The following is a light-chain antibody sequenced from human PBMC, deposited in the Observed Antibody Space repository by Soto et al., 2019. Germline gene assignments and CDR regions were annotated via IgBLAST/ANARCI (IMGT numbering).Light chain of an antibody. CDR2: LGGGGKY. V-gene: IGLV4-60*02. Sequence: QLVLTQSSSASASLGSSVKLTCTLSSGHSHYIIAWHQQQPGKAPRYLMKLGGGGKYSKGSGVPDRFSGSSSGADRYLTISNLQFEDEADYYCETWDSSVGVFGGGTKVTVL. CDR3: ETWDSSVGV. J-gene: IGLJ3*02. CDR1: SGHSHYI.